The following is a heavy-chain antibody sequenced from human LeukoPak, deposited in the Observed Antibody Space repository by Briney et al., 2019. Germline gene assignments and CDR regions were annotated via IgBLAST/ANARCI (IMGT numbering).Heavy chain of an antibody. CDR3: ARGYYDILTGYFRAAFDI. CDR2: IIPIFGTA. CDR1: GGTFSSYA. V-gene: IGHV1-69*06. Sequence: ASVKVSCKASGGTFSSYAMSWVRQAPGQGLEWMGGIIPIFGTANYAQKFQGRVTITADKSTSTAYMELSSLRSEDTAVYYCARGYYDILTGYFRAAFDIWGQGTMVTVSS. D-gene: IGHD3-9*01. J-gene: IGHJ3*02.